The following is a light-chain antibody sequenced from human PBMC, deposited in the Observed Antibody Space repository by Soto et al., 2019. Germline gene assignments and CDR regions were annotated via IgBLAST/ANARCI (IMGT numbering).Light chain of an antibody. CDR3: QQSSNWPPGRLT. CDR1: QSVGSY. J-gene: IGKJ4*01. V-gene: IGKV3D-15*01. Sequence: EIVLRQSPVTLSLSPGERATLSCRASQSVGSYLAWYQQKPGQAPRLLIYGASTRVTGIPARFSGSGSGTEFTLTISSLQSEDFAVYYCQQSSNWPPGRLTFGGGTKVDIK. CDR2: GAS.